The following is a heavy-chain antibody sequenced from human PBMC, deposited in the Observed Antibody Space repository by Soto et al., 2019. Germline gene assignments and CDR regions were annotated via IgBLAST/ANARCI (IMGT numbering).Heavy chain of an antibody. CDR2: ITSGSGSK. V-gene: IGHV3-21*01. Sequence: GGSLRLSCVASGFTFSSYNMDWVRQAPGKGLEWVASITSGSGSKNYADSVKGRFTVSSDNAKNSLYLQMDSLRVEDTAAYYCATRMHCRGTDRHPLLQHWGQGALVIVAS. J-gene: IGHJ1*01. CDR3: ATRMHCRGTDRHPLLQH. CDR1: GFTFSSYN. D-gene: IGHD2-2*01.